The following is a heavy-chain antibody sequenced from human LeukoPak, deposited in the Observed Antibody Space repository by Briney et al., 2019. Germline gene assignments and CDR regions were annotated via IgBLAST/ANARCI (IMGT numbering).Heavy chain of an antibody. CDR2: IKTDGSTT. Sequence: GGSLRLSCAVSGFTFSSSWMHWGRQAPGKGVVGVSHIKTDGSTTAYADSVKGRFTISRDNAKNTLYLQMNSLRAEDTGVYYCARGNQQLPRPTPDYWGQGTLVTVSS. CDR3: ARGNQQLPRPTPDY. V-gene: IGHV3-74*01. CDR1: GFTFSSSW. D-gene: IGHD2-2*01. J-gene: IGHJ4*02.